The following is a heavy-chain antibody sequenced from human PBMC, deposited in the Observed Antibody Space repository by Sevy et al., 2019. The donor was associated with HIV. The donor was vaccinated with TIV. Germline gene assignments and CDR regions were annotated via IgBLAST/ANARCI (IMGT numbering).Heavy chain of an antibody. CDR1: GYTFISYG. CDR3: ARPHCSGGSCYRWYFDY. Sequence: ASVKVSCKASGYTFISYGITWVRQAPGQGLEWMGWTSAYNGNTNYAQKLQGRVTMTTDTSTSTAYMELRSLRSDDTAVYYCARPHCSGGSCYRWYFDYWGQGTLVTVSS. D-gene: IGHD2-15*01. V-gene: IGHV1-18*01. J-gene: IGHJ4*02. CDR2: TSAYNGNT.